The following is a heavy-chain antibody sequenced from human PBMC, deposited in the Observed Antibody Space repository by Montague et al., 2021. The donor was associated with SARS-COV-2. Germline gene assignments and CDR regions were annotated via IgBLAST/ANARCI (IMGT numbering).Heavy chain of an antibody. J-gene: IGHJ4*02. CDR3: ARIPVGSKYYFDF. CDR2: TYYRSKWYN. D-gene: IGHD2-2*01. Sequence: CAISGDNVSSNIATWNWIRQSPSRGLEWLGRTYYRSKWYNGYAESVKSRITIDPDTSKHQFSLHLNSVTPEDTAVYYCARIPVGSKYYFDFWGQGTLVTVSS. CDR1: GDNVSSNIAT. V-gene: IGHV6-1*01.